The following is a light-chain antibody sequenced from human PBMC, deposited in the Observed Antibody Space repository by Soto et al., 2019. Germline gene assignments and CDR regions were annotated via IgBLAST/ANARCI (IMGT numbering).Light chain of an antibody. CDR1: SSDVGGHNY. V-gene: IGLV2-8*01. J-gene: IGLJ2*01. CDR3: SSYAGSNSVI. CDR2: EVS. Sequence: QSALTQPPSASGSPGQSVTISCTGTSSDVGGHNYVSWYQQHPGKAPKLMIYEVSKRPSGVPDRFSGSKSGNTASLTVSGLQAEDEAIYHCSSYAGSNSVIFGGGTKVTVL.